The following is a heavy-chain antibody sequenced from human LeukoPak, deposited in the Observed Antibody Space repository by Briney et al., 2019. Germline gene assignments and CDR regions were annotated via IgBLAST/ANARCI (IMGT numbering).Heavy chain of an antibody. J-gene: IGHJ4*02. CDR2: INTAGSST. Sequence: SGGSLRLSCAASGFTFSSYWMHWVRQAPGKGLVWVSRINTAGSSTIYADSVKGRFTISRDNSKNTLYLQMNSLRAEDRAVYYCARDFSVAGPTTFDYWGQGTLVTVSS. V-gene: IGHV3-74*01. D-gene: IGHD6-19*01. CDR1: GFTFSSYW. CDR3: ARDFSVAGPTTFDY.